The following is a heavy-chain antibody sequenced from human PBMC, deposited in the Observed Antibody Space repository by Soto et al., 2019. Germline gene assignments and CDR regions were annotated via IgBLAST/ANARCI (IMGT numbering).Heavy chain of an antibody. CDR2: ISSSSSTI. CDR1: GFTFSSYS. D-gene: IGHD6-13*01. CDR3: ARVQSIAAAGYYYYYYGMDV. Sequence: GGSLRLSCAASGFTFSSYSMNWVRQAPGKGLEWVSYISSSSSTIYYADSVKGRFTISRDNAKNSLYLQMNSLRDEDTAVYYCARVQSIAAAGYYYYYYGMDVWGQGTTVTVSS. V-gene: IGHV3-48*02. J-gene: IGHJ6*02.